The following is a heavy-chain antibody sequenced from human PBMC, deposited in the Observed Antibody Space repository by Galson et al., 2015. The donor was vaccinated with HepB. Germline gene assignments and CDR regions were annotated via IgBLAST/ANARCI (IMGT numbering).Heavy chain of an antibody. CDR1: GFAFSNYA. D-gene: IGHD1-26*01. V-gene: IGHV3-23*01. CDR2: ITSSGSNT. J-gene: IGHJ5*02. Sequence: SLRLSCAASGFAFSNYAMHWVRQAPGKGLEWVSSITSSGSNTYYADSMRDWFSISRDNSKSTLYLQMNSLRDEDTAIYRCARSVGGWSDPWGQGTLVTVSS. CDR3: ARSVGGWSDP.